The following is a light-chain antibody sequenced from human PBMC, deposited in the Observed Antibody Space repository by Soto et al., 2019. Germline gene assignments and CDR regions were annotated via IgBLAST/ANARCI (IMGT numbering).Light chain of an antibody. CDR3: LQDYNYPWT. J-gene: IGKJ1*01. CDR2: TAS. V-gene: IGKV1-6*01. Sequence: AIQMTQSPSSQSASVGDRVTITCRASQGIRNDLGWYQQKPGKAPKPLIYTASSLQSGVPSRFSGSGSGTDFTLTISSLQPDDFATYYCLQDYNYPWTFGQGTKVEIK. CDR1: QGIRND.